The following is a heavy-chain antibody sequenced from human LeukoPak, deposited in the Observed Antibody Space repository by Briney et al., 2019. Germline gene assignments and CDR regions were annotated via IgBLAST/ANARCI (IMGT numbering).Heavy chain of an antibody. CDR1: GFIFSTYW. J-gene: IGHJ3*02. CDR2: IKQDGSEK. V-gene: IGHV3-7*01. Sequence: GGPLRLSCAASGFIFSTYWMTWVRQAPGKGLEWVANIKQDGSEKNYADSVKGRFFISRDNTKNTVYLQMNSLRAEDTAVYSCVRDQGTTVTSYAFDIWGQGTMVTVSS. D-gene: IGHD4-17*01. CDR3: VRDQGTTVTSYAFDI.